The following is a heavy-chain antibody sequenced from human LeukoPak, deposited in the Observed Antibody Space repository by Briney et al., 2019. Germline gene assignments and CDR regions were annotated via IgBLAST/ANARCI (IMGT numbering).Heavy chain of an antibody. CDR3: VPSGGVTTPLRSHYFDY. Sequence: SVTLSCKTSGYTFTGYYMEWVRQAPGQGLEWMGWINPNSGGTKYAQKFQGRVTLTRDTSVSTAYMELSSLRSDDTAVYYCVPSGGVTTPLRSHYFDYWGQGTLLTTSS. J-gene: IGHJ4*02. CDR2: INPNSGGT. D-gene: IGHD4-17*01. CDR1: GYTFTGYY. V-gene: IGHV1-2*02.